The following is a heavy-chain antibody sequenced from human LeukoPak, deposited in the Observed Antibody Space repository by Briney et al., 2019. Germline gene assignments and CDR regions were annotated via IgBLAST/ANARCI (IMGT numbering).Heavy chain of an antibody. CDR1: GFSFSSYN. CDR2: ISSSGSTI. D-gene: IGHD2-21*01. CDR3: AKAPVTTCRGAYCYPFDY. V-gene: IGHV3-48*03. J-gene: IGHJ4*02. Sequence: PGGSLRLSCAASGFSFSSYNMNWVRQAPGKGLEWVSYISSSGSTIYYADSVKGRFTISRDNAKNSLYLQMNRLRPEDAAVYYCAKAPVTTCRGAYCYPFDYWGQGTLVTVSS.